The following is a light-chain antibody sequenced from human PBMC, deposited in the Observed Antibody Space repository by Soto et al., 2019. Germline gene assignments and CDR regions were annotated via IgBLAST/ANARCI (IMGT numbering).Light chain of an antibody. CDR2: GNT. V-gene: IGLV1-40*01. CDR1: SSNIGAGFD. Sequence: QAVVTQPPSVSGAPGQRVTLSCSGSSSNIGAGFDVHWYQHLPGTAPKLLIYGNTNRPSGVPDRFSGSKSGTSASLAITGLQAEDEADYYCQSYDSSLNYVFGTGTKVTVL. J-gene: IGLJ1*01. CDR3: QSYDSSLNYV.